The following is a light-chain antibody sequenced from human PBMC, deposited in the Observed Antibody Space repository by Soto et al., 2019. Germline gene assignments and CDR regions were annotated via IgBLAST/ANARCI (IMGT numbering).Light chain of an antibody. J-gene: IGKJ1*01. CDR2: GAS. V-gene: IGKV3-20*01. CDR1: QSVSSSF. Sequence: GSLSLSPGEGATLSCRASQSVSSSFFAWYQQKPGQAPSLLIYGASRRATGVPDRFSGSGSGTDFTLSISRLEPEDFAVYYCQQYESSVTFGQGTKVEIK. CDR3: QQYESSVT.